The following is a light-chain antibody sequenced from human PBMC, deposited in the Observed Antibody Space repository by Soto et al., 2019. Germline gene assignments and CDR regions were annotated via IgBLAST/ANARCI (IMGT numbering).Light chain of an antibody. J-gene: IGKJ1*01. Sequence: DIQMTQSPPTLSASVGDRVTITCRASQSISSWLAWYQQKPGKAPKLLIYKASSLESGVPSRFSGSGSGTEFTLTISSLQPDDFATYYCQQYNSYRWTFGQGTKVDIK. CDR1: QSISSW. V-gene: IGKV1-5*03. CDR2: KAS. CDR3: QQYNSYRWT.